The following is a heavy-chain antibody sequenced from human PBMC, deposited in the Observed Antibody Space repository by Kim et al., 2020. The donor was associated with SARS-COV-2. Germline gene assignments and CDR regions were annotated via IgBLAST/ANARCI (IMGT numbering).Heavy chain of an antibody. CDR3: ARVGVSEVYGLDN. CDR1: GGSISSYY. D-gene: IGHD3-10*01. CDR2: IYYSGST. Sequence: SETLSLTCTVSGGSISSYYWSWIRQPPGKGLEWIGYIYYSGSTNYNPSLKSRVTISVDTSKNQFSLKLSSVTAADTAVYYCARVGVSEVYGLDNWGQGTLVTVSS. J-gene: IGHJ4*02. V-gene: IGHV4-59*13.